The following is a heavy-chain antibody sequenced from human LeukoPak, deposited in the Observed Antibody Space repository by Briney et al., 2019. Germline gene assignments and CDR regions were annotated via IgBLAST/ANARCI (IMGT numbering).Heavy chain of an antibody. D-gene: IGHD2-8*01. V-gene: IGHV4-31*03. CDR2: IYYSGRT. CDR1: GVSISSGDYY. CDR3: ARGVYDSIYWFDP. Sequence: PSETLSLTCTVSGVSISSGDYYWSWIRQHPGKGLEWIGHIYYSGRTYYNPSLKSRVTISVDTSKNQFSLKLASVTAADTAVYYCARGVYDSIYWFDPWGQGTLVTVSS. J-gene: IGHJ5*02.